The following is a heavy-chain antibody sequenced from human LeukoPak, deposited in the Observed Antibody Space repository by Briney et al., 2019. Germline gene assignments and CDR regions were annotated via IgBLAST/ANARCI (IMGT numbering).Heavy chain of an antibody. CDR1: GVSISSYY. D-gene: IGHD3-22*01. J-gene: IGHJ4*02. CDR3: ARWYYDSSGYRYFDY. V-gene: IGHV4-59*01. Sequence: PSETLSLTCTVSGVSISSYYWTWIRQPPGKGLEWIGNIDYSGNTKYNPSLKSRVTISVDTSKNQFSLKLSSVTAADTAVYYCARWYYDSSGYRYFDYWGQGTLITVSS. CDR2: IDYSGNT.